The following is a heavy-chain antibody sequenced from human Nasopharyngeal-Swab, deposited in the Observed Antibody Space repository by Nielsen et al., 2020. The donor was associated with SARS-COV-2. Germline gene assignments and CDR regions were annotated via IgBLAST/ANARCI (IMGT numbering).Heavy chain of an antibody. CDR3: ARRSSWYYLDY. V-gene: IGHV4-38-2*01. CDR1: GYSISSGYY. J-gene: IGHJ4*02. CDR2: IYHSGST. D-gene: IGHD6-13*01. Sequence: SETLSLTCAVSGYSISSGYYWGWIRQPPRKGLECIGNIYHSGSTYYNPSLKSRVTISVDTSKNQFSLKLSSVTAADTAVYYCARRSSWYYLDYWGQGILVTVSS.